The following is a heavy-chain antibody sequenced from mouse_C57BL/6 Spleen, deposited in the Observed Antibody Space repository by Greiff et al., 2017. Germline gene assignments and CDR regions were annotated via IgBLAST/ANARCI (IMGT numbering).Heavy chain of an antibody. Sequence: QVQLKQPGAELVKPGASVKLSCKASGYTFTSYWMHWVKQRPGQGLEWIGMIHPNSGSTNYNEKFKSKATLTVDKSSSTAYMQLSSLTSEDSAVYYCARDGLGRAMDYWGQGTSVTVSS. D-gene: IGHD4-1*01. CDR2: IHPNSGST. J-gene: IGHJ4*01. CDR1: GYTFTSYW. CDR3: ARDGLGRAMDY. V-gene: IGHV1-64*01.